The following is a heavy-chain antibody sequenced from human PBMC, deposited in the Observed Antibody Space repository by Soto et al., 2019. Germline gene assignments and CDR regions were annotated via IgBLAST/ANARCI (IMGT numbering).Heavy chain of an antibody. CDR2: ISYDGSNK. CDR1: GFTFSSYG. V-gene: IGHV3-30*18. CDR3: AKESSGYDLYYFDY. Sequence: PGGSLRLSCAASGFTFSSYGMHWVRQAPGKGLEWVAVISYDGSNKYYADSVKGRFTISRDNSKNTLYLQMNSLRAEDTAVYYCAKESSGYDLYYFDYWGQGTLVTVSS. J-gene: IGHJ4*02. D-gene: IGHD5-12*01.